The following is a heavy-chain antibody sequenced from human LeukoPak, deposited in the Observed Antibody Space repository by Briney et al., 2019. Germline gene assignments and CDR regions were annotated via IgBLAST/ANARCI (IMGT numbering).Heavy chain of an antibody. CDR1: GFTFTTYW. CDR3: ARDAVDTANAV. CDR2: INSDGSIT. Sequence: GGSLRLSCAASGFTFTTYWMHWVRQAPGKGLVRVSHINSDGSITSYADSVKGRFTISRDNAKNTLYLQMNSLRAEDTAVYYCARDAVDTANAVWGQGTTVTVSS. V-gene: IGHV3-74*01. J-gene: IGHJ6*02. D-gene: IGHD5-18*01.